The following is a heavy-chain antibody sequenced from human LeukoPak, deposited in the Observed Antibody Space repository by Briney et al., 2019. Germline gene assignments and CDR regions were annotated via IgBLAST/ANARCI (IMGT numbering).Heavy chain of an antibody. D-gene: IGHD3-3*01. V-gene: IGHV1-8*01. CDR1: GYTFTSYD. J-gene: IGHJ5*02. CDR2: MNPNSGNT. CDR3: ARGGGVITIFGVVDWFDP. Sequence: ASVKVSCKASGYTFTSYDINWVRQATGQGLEWMGWMNPNSGNTGYAQKFQGRVTMTRNTSISTAYMELSSLSSEDTAVYYCARGGGVITIFGVVDWFDPWGQGTLVTVSS.